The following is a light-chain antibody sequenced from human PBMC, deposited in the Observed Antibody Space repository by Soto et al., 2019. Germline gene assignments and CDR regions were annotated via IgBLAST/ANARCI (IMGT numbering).Light chain of an antibody. CDR3: HQTDSIPET. J-gene: IGKJ1*01. CDR2: AAS. Sequence: DIQMTHSPSSLSASVGDTVTITCRASQSISLFLNWYQQKPGKAPKLLIYAASSLQSGVPSRFTGNGSGTDFTLTIRSLQPEEFATYYCHQTDSIPETFGQGTKVEIK. CDR1: QSISLF. V-gene: IGKV1-39*01.